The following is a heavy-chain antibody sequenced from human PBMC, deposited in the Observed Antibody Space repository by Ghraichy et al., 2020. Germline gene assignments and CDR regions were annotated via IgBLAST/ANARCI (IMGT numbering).Heavy chain of an antibody. J-gene: IGHJ4*02. CDR1: GFTFSSYG. V-gene: IGHV3-33*01. CDR2: IWYDGSNK. CDR3: ARDRVVGATYFDS. Sequence: GGSLRLSCAASGFTFSSYGMHWVRQAPGKGLEWVAVIWYDGSNKYYADSVKGRFTISRDNSKTTLYLQMNSLRAEDTAVYYCARDRVVGATYFDSWGQGTLVTVSS. D-gene: IGHD1-26*01.